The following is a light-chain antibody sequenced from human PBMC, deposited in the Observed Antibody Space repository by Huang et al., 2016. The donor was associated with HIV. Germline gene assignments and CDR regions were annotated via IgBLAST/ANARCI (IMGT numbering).Light chain of an antibody. CDR3: QQYNNWPYT. CDR2: GAS. CDR1: QSVGSK. J-gene: IGKJ2*01. Sequence: DTVMTQTPATLSVSPGARATLSCRASQSVGSKLAWFQQKPGQAPRLLIHGASTRATGIHARFSGSGSGTEFTLTISSLQSEDFAVYYCQQYNNWPYTFGQGTKLEIK. V-gene: IGKV3-15*01.